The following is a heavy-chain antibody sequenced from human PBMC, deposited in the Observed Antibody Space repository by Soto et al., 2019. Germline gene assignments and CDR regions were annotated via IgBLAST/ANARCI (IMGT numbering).Heavy chain of an antibody. J-gene: IGHJ6*02. Sequence: GESLKISCKGSGYSFTSYWISWVRQMPGKGLEWMGRIDPSDSYTNYSPSFQGHVTISADKSISTAYLQWSSLKASDTAMYYCARRREDYDFWSGYRTRSYYYYDMDVWGQGTTVTVSS. D-gene: IGHD3-3*01. CDR2: IDPSDSYT. CDR1: GYSFTSYW. CDR3: ARRREDYDFWSGYRTRSYYYYDMDV. V-gene: IGHV5-10-1*01.